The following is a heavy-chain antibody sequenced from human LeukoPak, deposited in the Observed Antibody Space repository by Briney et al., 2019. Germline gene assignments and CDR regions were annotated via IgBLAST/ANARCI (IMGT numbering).Heavy chain of an antibody. D-gene: IGHD4-17*01. V-gene: IGHV3-30*03. CDR3: ARGLTVTTRPGGY. J-gene: IGHJ4*02. CDR1: GFTFSSYG. CDR2: ISYDGSNK. Sequence: PGRSLRLSCAASGFTFSSYGMHWVRQAPGKGLEWVAVISYDGSNKYYADSVKGRFTISRDNSKNTLYLQMNSLRSEDTAVYYCARGLTVTTRPGGYWGQGTLVTVSS.